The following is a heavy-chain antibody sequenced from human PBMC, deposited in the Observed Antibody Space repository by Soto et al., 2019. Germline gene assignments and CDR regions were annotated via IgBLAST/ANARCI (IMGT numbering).Heavy chain of an antibody. CDR3: ARGGREVPRIPYDS. Sequence: QVQLVQSGAEVKKPGASVYVSCKASGYTFTDYYVHWVRQAPGQGLEGMGWINPNVGGTNYARKVPGRVTMSKDTSINTAYMKLTWLSPAYTAINSCARGGREVPRIPYDSCGQASRVTVSS. D-gene: IGHD1-26*01. CDR2: INPNVGGT. V-gene: IGHV1-2*02. CDR1: GYTFTDYY. J-gene: IGHJ4*02.